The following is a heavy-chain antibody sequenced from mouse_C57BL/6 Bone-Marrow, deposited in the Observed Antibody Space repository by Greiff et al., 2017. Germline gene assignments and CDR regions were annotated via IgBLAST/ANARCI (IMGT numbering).Heavy chain of an antibody. Sequence: EVKLMESGPGLVKPSQSLSLTCSVTGYSITSGYYWNWIRQFPENQLGWMGFISYDGSNKYNPSLKNRISITRDTSTNPFFLKLNSVTTEDTATYYCATSDYSTPWFAGWGTGTTVTVSA. D-gene: IGHD2-5*01. CDR2: ISYDGSN. CDR3: ATSDYSTPWFAG. V-gene: IGHV3-6*01. J-gene: IGHJ3*01. CDR1: GYSITSGYY.